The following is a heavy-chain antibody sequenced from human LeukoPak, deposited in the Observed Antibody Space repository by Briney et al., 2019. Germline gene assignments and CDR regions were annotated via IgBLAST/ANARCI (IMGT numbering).Heavy chain of an antibody. D-gene: IGHD1-26*01. CDR3: ARDGEVWYSGSYYGYYFDY. CDR1: GFTFSRYV. V-gene: IGHV3-33*01. Sequence: PGGSLRLSCAASGFTFSRYVMHWVRQAPGKGLEWVAVIWYDGSNKYYADSVKGRFTISRDNSKNTLYLQMNSLRAEDTAVYYCARDGEVWYSGSYYGYYFDYRGQGTLVTVSS. CDR2: IWYDGSNK. J-gene: IGHJ4*02.